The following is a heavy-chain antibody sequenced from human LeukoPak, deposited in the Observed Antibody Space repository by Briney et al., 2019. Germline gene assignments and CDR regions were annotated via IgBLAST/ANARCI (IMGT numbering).Heavy chain of an antibody. CDR2: IWHDGTQE. CDR1: GLTITDHV. CDR3: ARELGASTGERGFDM. V-gene: IGHV3-30*02. D-gene: IGHD2-8*02. J-gene: IGHJ3*02. Sequence: GGSLRLSCTASGLTITDHVLYWVRQAPGKGLEWVAFIWHDGTQEYYADSVKGRFTIPRDNSKNTVHLQMYNRRVDGTTLLFWARELGASTGERGFDMWGPGTMVTVSS.